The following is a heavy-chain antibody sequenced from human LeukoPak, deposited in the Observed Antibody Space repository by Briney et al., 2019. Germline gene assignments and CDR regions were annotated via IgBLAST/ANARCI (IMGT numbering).Heavy chain of an antibody. D-gene: IGHD6-13*01. J-gene: IGHJ6*03. V-gene: IGHV4-61*02. CDR1: GDSISSGTYY. CDR2: IYPSGNT. CDR3: ARSYSSSSVLSYYYYYMDV. Sequence: PSQTLSLTCTVSGDSISSGTYYWTWIRQPAGKGLEWIGRIYPSGNTNYNPSLKSRVTISVDASKNQFSLNLSSATAADTAVYYCARSYSSSSVLSYYYYYMDVWGNGTTVTVSS.